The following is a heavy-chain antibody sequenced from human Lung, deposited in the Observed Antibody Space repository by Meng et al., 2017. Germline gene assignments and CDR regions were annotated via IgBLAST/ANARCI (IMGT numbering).Heavy chain of an antibody. Sequence: QVQLLQWVAGLWKPSETLYLTCVVSGGSFSDYYWSWIRQPPGKGLEWIGEINHSGSTNYNPSLESRATISVDTSQNNLSLKLSSVTAADSAVYYCARGPTTMAHDFDYWTWSTLVTVSS. V-gene: IGHV4-34*01. CDR2: INHSGST. CDR1: GGSFSDYY. CDR3: ARGPTTMAHDFDY. J-gene: IGHJ4*02. D-gene: IGHD4-11*01.